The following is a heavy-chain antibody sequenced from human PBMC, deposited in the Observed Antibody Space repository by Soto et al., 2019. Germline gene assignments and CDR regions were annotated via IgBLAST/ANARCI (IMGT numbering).Heavy chain of an antibody. Sequence: SETLSLTCTVSGGSISSSSYYWGWIRQPPGKGLEWIGSIYYSGSTYYNPSLKSRVTISVDTSKNQFSLKLSSVTAADTAVYYCARDITMISSPQDGFDYWGQGTLVTVSS. V-gene: IGHV4-39*02. CDR1: GGSISSSSYY. D-gene: IGHD3-22*01. CDR2: IYYSGST. CDR3: ARDITMISSPQDGFDY. J-gene: IGHJ4*02.